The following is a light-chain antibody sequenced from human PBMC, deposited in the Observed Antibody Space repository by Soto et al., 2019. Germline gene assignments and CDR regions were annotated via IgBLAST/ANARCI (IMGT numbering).Light chain of an antibody. CDR2: EVS. Sequence: QSALTQPASVSGSPGQSITISCRGTSSDIGSYVYVSWYQQHPGEAPKLMISEVSNRPSGVSARFSGSKSGNTASLTISGLQAEDEADYYCCSYTSGNSWVFGGETKLTVL. V-gene: IGLV2-14*01. CDR1: SSDIGSYVY. J-gene: IGLJ3*02. CDR3: CSYTSGNSWV.